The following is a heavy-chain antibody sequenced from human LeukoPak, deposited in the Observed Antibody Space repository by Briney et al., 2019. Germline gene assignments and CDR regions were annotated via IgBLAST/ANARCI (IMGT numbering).Heavy chain of an antibody. V-gene: IGHV3-20*04. D-gene: IGHD4-11*01. J-gene: IGHJ6*03. CDR2: INWNGVST. CDR3: ARALSNYVDYHYYYYMDV. CDR1: GFTFDDYG. Sequence: GASLKISCVASGFTFDDYGMSWVRQAPGKGLEWVSGINWNGVSTSYVDSVKGRFTISRDNAKNSLYLQMNSLRAEDTALYYCARALSNYVDYHYYYYMDVWGKGTTVTVSS.